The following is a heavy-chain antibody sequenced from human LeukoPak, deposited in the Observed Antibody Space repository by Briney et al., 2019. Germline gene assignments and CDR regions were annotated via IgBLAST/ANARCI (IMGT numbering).Heavy chain of an antibody. D-gene: IGHD6-19*01. CDR2: IYYSGST. J-gene: IGHJ5*02. CDR1: GGSISSYY. V-gene: IGHV4-59*08. Sequence: KPSETLSLTCTVSGGSISSYYWNWIRQPPGKGLEWIGYIYYSGSTNYNPSLKSRVTISVDTSKKQFSLKLRSVTAADTAVYYCARGRPVTGGNWFDPWGQGTLVTVSS. CDR3: ARGRPVTGGNWFDP.